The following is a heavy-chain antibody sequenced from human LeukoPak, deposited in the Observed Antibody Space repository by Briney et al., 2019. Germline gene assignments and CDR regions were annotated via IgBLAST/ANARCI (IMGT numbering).Heavy chain of an antibody. Sequence: PGGSLRLSCAASGFTFDDYAMHWVRQAPGKGLEWVSGISWNSGSIGYADSVKGRFTIPRDNAKNSLYLQMNSPRAEDAALYYCAKDIGPHYYYGSGTIYYYYYGMDVWGQGTTVTVSS. CDR3: AKDIGPHYYYGSGTIYYYYYGMDV. CDR1: GFTFDDYA. V-gene: IGHV3-9*01. J-gene: IGHJ6*02. CDR2: ISWNSGSI. D-gene: IGHD3-10*01.